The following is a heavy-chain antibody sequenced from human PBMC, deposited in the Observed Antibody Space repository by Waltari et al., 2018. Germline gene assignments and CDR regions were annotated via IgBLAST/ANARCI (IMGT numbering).Heavy chain of an antibody. Sequence: QVQLVESGGGVVQPGRSLRLYCAASGFTFTDYAIHWIRQAPGKGMEWVAIVSYDGKTKYYADSVKGRFTISRDNSKNTLYMDMNSLRAEDTALYYFDFWGQGTLVSVSS. CDR2: VSYDGKTK. CDR3: DF. J-gene: IGHJ4*02. V-gene: IGHV3-30*03. CDR1: GFTFTDYA.